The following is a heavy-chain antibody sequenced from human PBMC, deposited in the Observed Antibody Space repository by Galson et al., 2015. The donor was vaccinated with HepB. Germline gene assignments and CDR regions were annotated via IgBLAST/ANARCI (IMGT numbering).Heavy chain of an antibody. Sequence: SLRLSCAASGFTFSSYGMHWVRQAPGKGLEWEAVISYDGGNKYYGDSVKGRFTISRDNAQNTLHLQMNSLRGEDTGVYYCAKEWMRSGSYIQSFYHYGMPVWGQGTTVTVSS. J-gene: IGHJ6*02. D-gene: IGHD1-26*01. CDR3: AKEWMRSGSYIQSFYHYGMPV. CDR2: ISYDGGNK. CDR1: GFTFSSYG. V-gene: IGHV3-30*18.